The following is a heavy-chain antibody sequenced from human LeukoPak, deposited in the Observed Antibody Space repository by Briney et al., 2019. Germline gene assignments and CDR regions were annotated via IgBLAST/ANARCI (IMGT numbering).Heavy chain of an antibody. J-gene: IGHJ4*02. D-gene: IGHD3-10*01. CDR2: IYHSGST. CDR1: GYSISSGYY. CDR3: ARDASEPPYYYGSGSYDY. V-gene: IGHV4-38-2*02. Sequence: RSSETLSLTCTVSGYSISSGYYWGWIRQPPGKGLEWIGSIYHSGSTYYNPSLKSRVTISVDTSKNQFSLKLSSVTAADTAVYYCARDASEPPYYYGSGSYDYWGQGTLVTVSS.